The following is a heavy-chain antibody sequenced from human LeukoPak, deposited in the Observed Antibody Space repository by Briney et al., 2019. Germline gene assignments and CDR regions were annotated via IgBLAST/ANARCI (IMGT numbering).Heavy chain of an antibody. CDR2: IYSGGST. CDR1: GFTVSSNY. V-gene: IGHV3-66*01. CDR3: ARDRGSGDGYYYFDY. D-gene: IGHD5-24*01. J-gene: IGHJ4*02. Sequence: GGSLRLSCAASGFTVSSNYMSWVRQAPGKGLEWVSVIYSGGSTYYADSVKGRFTISRDNSKNTLYLQMNSLRAEDTAVYYCARDRGSGDGYYYFDYWGQGTLVTVSS.